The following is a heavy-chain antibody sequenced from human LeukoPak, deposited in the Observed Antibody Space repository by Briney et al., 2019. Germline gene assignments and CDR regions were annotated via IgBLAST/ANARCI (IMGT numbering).Heavy chain of an antibody. D-gene: IGHD2-2*01. Sequence: PGGSLRLSCEASGFTFSKTAMHWVRQAPGKGLEWVAFIRPDGSEGFYADSVKGRFTISKDNSRNRLYLQMESLRAEDTALYYRQKEYCITTACYGYFDYWGQGARVTVSS. CDR2: IRPDGSEG. J-gene: IGHJ4*02. V-gene: IGHV3-30*02. CDR1: GFTFSKTA. CDR3: QKEYCITTACYGYFDY.